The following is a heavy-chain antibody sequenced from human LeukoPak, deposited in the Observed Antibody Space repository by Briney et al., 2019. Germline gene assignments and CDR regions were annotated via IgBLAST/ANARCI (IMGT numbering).Heavy chain of an antibody. CDR2: ISSSGSTI. J-gene: IGHJ3*02. CDR1: GFTFSSYE. V-gene: IGHV3-48*03. CDR3: ARDRDPGYNDSSGYRRVNAFDI. D-gene: IGHD3-22*01. Sequence: GGSLRLSCAASGFTFSSYEMNWVRQAPGKGLEWVSYISSSGSTIYYADSVKGRFTISRDNAKNSLYLQMNSLRAEDTAVYYCARDRDPGYNDSSGYRRVNAFDIWGQGTMVTVSS.